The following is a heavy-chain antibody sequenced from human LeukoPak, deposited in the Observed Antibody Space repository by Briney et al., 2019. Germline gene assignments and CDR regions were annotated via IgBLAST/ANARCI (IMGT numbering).Heavy chain of an antibody. CDR1: GYTFTSYD. CDR3: ARDLTGSGDSCFDY. V-gene: IGHV1-8*01. D-gene: IGHD2-15*01. J-gene: IGHJ4*02. Sequence: ASVKVSCKASGYTFTSYDINWVRQATGQGLEWMGWMNPNSGNTGYAQKFQGRVTMTRNTSISTAYMELSRLRSYDTAVYYCARDLTGSGDSCFDYWGQGTLVTVSS. CDR2: MNPNSGNT.